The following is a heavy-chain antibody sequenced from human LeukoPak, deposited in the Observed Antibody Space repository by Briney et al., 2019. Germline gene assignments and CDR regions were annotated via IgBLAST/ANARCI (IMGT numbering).Heavy chain of an antibody. V-gene: IGHV3-21*05. CDR2: INTDSSNI. CDR1: GFTFSRYA. J-gene: IGHJ4*02. CDR3: ARDTFQPGLIDS. D-gene: IGHD2-2*01. Sequence: GGTLRLSCAASGFTFSRYAMNWVRQAPGKGLQWVSYINTDSSNIHYADSVKGRFTISRDNARNTLYLQLSSLRAEDSAVYYCARDTFQPGLIDSWGQGTLVTVSS.